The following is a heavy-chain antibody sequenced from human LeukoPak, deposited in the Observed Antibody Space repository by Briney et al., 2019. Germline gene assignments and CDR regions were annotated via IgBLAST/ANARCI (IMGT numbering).Heavy chain of an antibody. CDR1: GGTFSSYT. CDR2: IIPILGIA. V-gene: IGHV1-69*04. CDR3: ARDRRCSGGSCYSEHYYYGMDV. D-gene: IGHD2-15*01. Sequence: SVKVSCKASGGTFSSYTISWVRQATGQGLEWMGMIIPILGIANYAQKFQGRVTNTADKSTSTAYMELSSLRSEDTAVYYCARDRRCSGGSCYSEHYYYGMDVWGQGTTVTVSS. J-gene: IGHJ6*02.